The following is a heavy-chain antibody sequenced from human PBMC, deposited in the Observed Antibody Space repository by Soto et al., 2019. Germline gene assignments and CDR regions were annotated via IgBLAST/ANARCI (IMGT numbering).Heavy chain of an antibody. J-gene: IGHJ2*01. CDR3: ARVRDSSGWTYWYFDL. D-gene: IGHD6-19*01. V-gene: IGHV4-61*08. CDR2: IYYSGST. Sequence: PSETLSLTCTVSGGSISSGGYYWSWIRQHPGKGLEWIGYIYYSGSTNYNPSLKSRVTISVDTSKNQFSLKLSSVTAADTAVYYCARVRDSSGWTYWYFDLWGRGTLVTVSS. CDR1: GGSISSGGYY.